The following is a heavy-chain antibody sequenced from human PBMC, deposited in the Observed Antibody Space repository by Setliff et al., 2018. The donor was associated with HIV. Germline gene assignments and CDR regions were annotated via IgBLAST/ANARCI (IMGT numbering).Heavy chain of an antibody. J-gene: IGHJ4*02. CDR2: INPNSGGT. D-gene: IGHD1-26*01. Sequence: ASVKVSCKASGYTFSGYYFHWVRQAPGQGLEWMGWINPNSGGTNYAQKFHGRVTMTTDTSISTAYMVLSRLRSDDAAMYYCASRGGYPDYFDYWGQGTLVTVSS. CDR3: ASRGGYPDYFDY. V-gene: IGHV1-2*02. CDR1: GYTFSGYY.